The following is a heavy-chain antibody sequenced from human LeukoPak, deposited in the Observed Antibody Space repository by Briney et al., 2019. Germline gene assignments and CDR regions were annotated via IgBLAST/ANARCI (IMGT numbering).Heavy chain of an antibody. D-gene: IGHD5-18*01. Sequence: ASVKVSCQASGYTFTCYYMHWVRQAPGQGLAWMGWINPNSGGTNYAQKFQGWVTMTRDTSISTAYMELSRLRSDDTAVYYCARAPGYSYGSSFDYWGQGTLVTVSS. J-gene: IGHJ4*02. V-gene: IGHV1-2*04. CDR1: GYTFTCYY. CDR2: INPNSGGT. CDR3: ARAPGYSYGSSFDY.